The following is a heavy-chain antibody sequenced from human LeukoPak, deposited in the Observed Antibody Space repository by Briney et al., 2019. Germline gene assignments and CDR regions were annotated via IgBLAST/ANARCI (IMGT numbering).Heavy chain of an antibody. V-gene: IGHV3-9*01. Sequence: GGSLRLSCAASGFTFDDYAMHWVRQAPGKGLEWVSGISWSSGSRGYADAVKGRFTISRDNAKNSLYLQMNSLRAEDTALYYYARAWELLAAFDIWGQGTMVTVPS. J-gene: IGHJ3*02. CDR3: ARAWELLAAFDI. CDR2: ISWSSGSR. D-gene: IGHD1-26*01. CDR1: GFTFDDYA.